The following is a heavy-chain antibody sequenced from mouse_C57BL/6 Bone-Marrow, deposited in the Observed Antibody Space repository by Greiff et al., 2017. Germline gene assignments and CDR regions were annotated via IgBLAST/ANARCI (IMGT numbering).Heavy chain of an antibody. CDR1: GYTFTSYW. D-gene: IGHD1-1*01. J-gene: IGHJ1*03. Sequence: VQLQQPGAELVMPGASVKLSCKASGYTFTSYWMHWVKQRPGQGLEWIGEIDPSDSYTNYNQKFKGKSTFTVDKSSSTAYMQLSSLTSDDFAVYYGATPYYYGSSYWYFDVWGTGTTVTVSS. CDR3: ATPYYYGSSYWYFDV. CDR2: IDPSDSYT. V-gene: IGHV1-69*01.